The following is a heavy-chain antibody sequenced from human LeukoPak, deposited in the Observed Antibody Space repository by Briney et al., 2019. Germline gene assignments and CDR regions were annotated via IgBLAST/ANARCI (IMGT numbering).Heavy chain of an antibody. CDR1: GFTFSTYG. V-gene: IGHV3-30*02. J-gene: IGHJ4*02. CDR2: IQYDGNNV. D-gene: IGHD3-3*01. Sequence: GGSLRLSCAASGFTFSTYGMHWVRQAPGKGPEWVAFIQYDGNNVYYADSVKGRFTISRDNSKNTLYLEMNSLRAEDTAVYYCAVDFWSGNYSGYWGQGTLVTVSS. CDR3: AVDFWSGNYSGY.